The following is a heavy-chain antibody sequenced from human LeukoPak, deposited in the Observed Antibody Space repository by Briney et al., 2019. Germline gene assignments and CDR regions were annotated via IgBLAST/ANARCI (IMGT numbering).Heavy chain of an antibody. Sequence: SGGSLRLSCAVSGFTFSAYWMHWVRQAPGKGLVWVSRINTDGSRTTYADSVQGRFTISRDTAKNTLFLQMNSLRAEDTAVYYCAREAQVGGALQSWGQGTLVTVSS. CDR2: INTDGSRT. CDR1: GFTFSAYW. CDR3: AREAQVGGALQS. J-gene: IGHJ5*02. V-gene: IGHV3-74*01. D-gene: IGHD1-26*01.